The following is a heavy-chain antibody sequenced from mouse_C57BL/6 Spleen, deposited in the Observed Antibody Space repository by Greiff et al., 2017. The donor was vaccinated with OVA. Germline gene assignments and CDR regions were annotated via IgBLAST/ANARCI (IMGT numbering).Heavy chain of an antibody. D-gene: IGHD3-3*01. J-gene: IGHJ2*01. CDR2: ISDGGSYT. CDR1: GFTFSSYA. V-gene: IGHV5-4*03. CDR3: ARGDEGDFDY. Sequence: EVMLVESGGGLVKPGGSLKLSCAASGFTFSSYAMSWDRQTPEKRLEWVATISDGGSYTYYPDNVKGRFTISRNNAKNNLYLQMSHLKSEDTAMYYCARGDEGDFDYWGQGTTLTVSS.